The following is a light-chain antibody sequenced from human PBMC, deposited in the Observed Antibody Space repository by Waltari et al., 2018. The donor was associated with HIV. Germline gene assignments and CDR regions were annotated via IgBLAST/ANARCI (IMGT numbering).Light chain of an antibody. CDR2: DDG. V-gene: IGLV3-21*02. Sequence: SYVLTQPPSVSVAPGQTAKITCGGKNIGSDSGHWYQQKPGQAPLLVVHDDGDRPSGIPERFSGSNSVNLATLSITRVEAGDEADYYCQVWDSSSDLYVFGTGTRVTVL. CDR3: QVWDSSSDLYV. CDR1: NIGSDS. J-gene: IGLJ1*01.